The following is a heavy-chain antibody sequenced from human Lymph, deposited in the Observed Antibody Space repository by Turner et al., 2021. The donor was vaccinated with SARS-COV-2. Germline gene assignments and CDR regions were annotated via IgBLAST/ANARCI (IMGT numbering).Heavy chain of an antibody. CDR1: GGTFSSYA. Sequence: QVQLVQSGAEVKKPGSSVKVSCKASGGTFSSYATSWVRQAPGQGLECMGGIIPIYGKGNYGQKFQGRVTITADESTSTAYMELSSLRSEDTSVYYCARDTAVAGTLGAFDIWGQGTMVTVSS. J-gene: IGHJ3*02. CDR2: IIPIYGKG. D-gene: IGHD6-19*01. V-gene: IGHV1-69*01. CDR3: ARDTAVAGTLGAFDI.